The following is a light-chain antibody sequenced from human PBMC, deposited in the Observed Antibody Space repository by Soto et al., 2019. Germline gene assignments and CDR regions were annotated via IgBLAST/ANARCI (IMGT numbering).Light chain of an antibody. Sequence: SYVLTQPPSVSVAPGQTATITCGGDNIGSKIVHWYQHNPGQAPVLVVHDDDDRPSGIPERFSGSSSGADRFLIISSLQSEDEADYYCQTWGTGFQFFGGGTKLTVL. J-gene: IGLJ2*01. CDR3: QTWGTGFQF. CDR1: NIGSKI. V-gene: IGLV3-21*02. CDR2: DDD.